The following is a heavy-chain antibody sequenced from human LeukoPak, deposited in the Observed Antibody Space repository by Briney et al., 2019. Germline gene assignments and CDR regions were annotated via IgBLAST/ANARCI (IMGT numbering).Heavy chain of an antibody. CDR3: TTDDYGDPGVFHY. CDR2: IKSKGDGETK. D-gene: IGHD4/OR15-4a*01. CDR1: GITFNNAW. V-gene: IGHV3-15*01. J-gene: IGHJ1*01. Sequence: GGSLRLSCVASGITFNNAWLSWVRQPPGKGLEWVGRIKSKGDGETKDYGAPVKGRFTISRDDSKNRLYLQMNNVKTEDTGLYYCTTDDYGDPGVFHYWGQGTLVSVSS.